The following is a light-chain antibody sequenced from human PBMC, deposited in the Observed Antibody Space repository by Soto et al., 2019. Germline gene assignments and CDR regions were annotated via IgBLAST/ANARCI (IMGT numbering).Light chain of an antibody. V-gene: IGLV3-21*04. CDR1: NIEDKS. CDR3: QVWDGNNNYV. Sequence: SYVVTQTPSLSVAPGKTATVTCEADNIEDKSVHWYRQMPGQAPVLLIYYDDRRPSGVPERFSGSNSENTATLTISRVEAADEADYLCQVWDGNNNYVFGAGTKLTVL. J-gene: IGLJ1*01. CDR2: YDD.